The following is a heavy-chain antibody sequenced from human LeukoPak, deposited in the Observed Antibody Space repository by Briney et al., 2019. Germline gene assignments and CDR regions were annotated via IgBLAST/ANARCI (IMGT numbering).Heavy chain of an antibody. CDR2: ISSSSSTI. J-gene: IGHJ1*01. D-gene: IGHD1-1*01. V-gene: IGHV3-48*04. Sequence: PGGSLRLSCAASGFTFSSYSMNWVRQAPGKGLEWVSYISSSSSTIYYADSVKGRFTISRDNAKNSLYLQMNSLRAEDTAVYYCAKDLNPLAYMPSTNHFQHWGQGTLVTVSS. CDR1: GFTFSSYS. CDR3: AKDLNPLAYMPSTNHFQH.